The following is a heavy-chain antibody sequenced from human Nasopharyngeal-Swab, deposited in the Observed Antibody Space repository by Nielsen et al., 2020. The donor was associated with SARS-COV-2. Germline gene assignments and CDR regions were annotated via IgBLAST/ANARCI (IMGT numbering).Heavy chain of an antibody. J-gene: IGHJ5*02. CDR2: TKEDGTVT. D-gene: IGHD5-24*01. V-gene: IGHV3-7*03. CDR3: AREGRDGAVSS. Sequence: GESLKISCAASRFTFSNYGIHWVRQAPGRGLEWLAHTKEDGTVTPHVDSVGGRFTVSRDTAKNSLFLQMNSLRAEDTAVYFCAREGRDGAVSSWGQGTLVTVSS. CDR1: RFTFSNYG.